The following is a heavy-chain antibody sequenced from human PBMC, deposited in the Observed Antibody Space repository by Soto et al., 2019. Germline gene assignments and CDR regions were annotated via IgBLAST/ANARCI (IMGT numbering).Heavy chain of an antibody. CDR1: GFTFSSYA. D-gene: IGHD4-17*01. CDR2: VTSDGRT. J-gene: IGHJ4*02. CDR3: AKDYSTVTTDPLSVVLFDY. V-gene: IGHV3-23*01. Sequence: PGGSLRLSCAASGFTFSSYAVSWVRQAPGKWLEWVSIVTSDGRTYYADSVKGRFTISRDNSKNTVYLQMNSLRAEDTAVYYCAKDYSTVTTDPLSVVLFDYWGQGALVTVSS.